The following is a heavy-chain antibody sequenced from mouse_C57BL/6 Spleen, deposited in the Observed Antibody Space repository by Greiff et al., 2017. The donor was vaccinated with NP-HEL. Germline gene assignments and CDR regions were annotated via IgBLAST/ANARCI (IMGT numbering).Heavy chain of an antibody. D-gene: IGHD1-1*01. CDR1: GFSLTSYG. J-gene: IGHJ4*01. CDR2: IWSGGST. V-gene: IGHV2-2*01. Sequence: QVRLKQSGPGLVQPSQSLSITCTVSGFSLTSYGVHWVRQSPGKGLEWLGVIWSGGSTDYNAAFISRLSISKDNSKSQVFFKMNSLQADDTAIYYCAKLLGSYYYAMDYWGQGTSVTVSS. CDR3: AKLLGSYYYAMDY.